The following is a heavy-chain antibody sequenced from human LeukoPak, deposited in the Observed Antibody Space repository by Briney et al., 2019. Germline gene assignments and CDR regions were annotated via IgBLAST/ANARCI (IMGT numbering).Heavy chain of an antibody. J-gene: IGHJ4*02. D-gene: IGHD5-18*01. CDR3: ARRRYNYGFDS. V-gene: IGHV4-59*12. Sequence: SETLSLTCIVSGGSIRSYYWSWIRQPPGKGLEWIGYVYYSGRPNYNTSLKSRVTISVDTSKNQFSLQLSSVTAADTAVFYCARRRYNYGFDSWGQGTLVTVSS. CDR1: GGSIRSYY. CDR2: VYYSGRP.